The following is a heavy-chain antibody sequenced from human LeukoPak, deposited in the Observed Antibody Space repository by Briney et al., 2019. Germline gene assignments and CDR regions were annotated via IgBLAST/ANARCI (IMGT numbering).Heavy chain of an antibody. Sequence: GRSLRLSCAASGFTFDDYAMHWVRQAPGKGLEWVSGISWNSGSIGYADSVKGRFTISRDNAKNSLYLQMNSLRAEDTAVYYCAYSSPFDSWGRGTLVTVSS. CDR2: ISWNSGSI. D-gene: IGHD6-19*01. J-gene: IGHJ4*02. CDR1: GFTFDDYA. V-gene: IGHV3-9*01. CDR3: AYSSPFDS.